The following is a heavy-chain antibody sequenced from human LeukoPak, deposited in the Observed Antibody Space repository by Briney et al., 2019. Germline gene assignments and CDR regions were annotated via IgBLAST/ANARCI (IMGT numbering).Heavy chain of an antibody. V-gene: IGHV4-4*07. Sequence: SETLSLTCAVSGGSINNYYWSWIRQPAGKGLEWIRRIYTRGSTNYNPSLKSRVTMSVDASKNQFSLKLSSVTAADTAVYYCARGRYCSADICAGGDAFDIWGQGTMVSVSS. CDR3: ARGRYCSADICAGGDAFDI. J-gene: IGHJ3*02. CDR2: IYTRGST. CDR1: GGSINNYY. D-gene: IGHD2-15*01.